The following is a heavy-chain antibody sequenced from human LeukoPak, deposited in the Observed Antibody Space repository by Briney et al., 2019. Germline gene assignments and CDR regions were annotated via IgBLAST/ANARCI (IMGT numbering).Heavy chain of an antibody. V-gene: IGHV4-39*01. D-gene: IGHD5-18*01. Sequence: SETLSLTCTVSGGSISSSSYYWGWIRQPPGKGLEWIGSIYYSGSTYYNPSLKSQVTISVDTSKNQFSLKLSSVTAADTAVYYCARPSSGLWSNPFDYWGQGTLVTVSS. CDR1: GGSISSSSYY. J-gene: IGHJ4*02. CDR3: ARPSSGLWSNPFDY. CDR2: IYYSGST.